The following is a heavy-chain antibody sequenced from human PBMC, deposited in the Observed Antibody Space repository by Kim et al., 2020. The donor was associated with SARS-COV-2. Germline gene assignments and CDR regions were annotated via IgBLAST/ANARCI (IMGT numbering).Heavy chain of an antibody. D-gene: IGHD6-13*01. CDR2: INAGNGNT. CDR1: GYTFTSYA. J-gene: IGHJ4*02. V-gene: IGHV1-3*01. CDR3: ARDPVAAAGTGSDY. Sequence: ASVKVSCKASGYTFTSYAMHWVRQAPGQRLEWMGWINAGNGNTKYSQKFQGRVTITRDTSASTAYMELSSLRSEDTAVYYCARDPVAAAGTGSDYWGQGTLVTVSS.